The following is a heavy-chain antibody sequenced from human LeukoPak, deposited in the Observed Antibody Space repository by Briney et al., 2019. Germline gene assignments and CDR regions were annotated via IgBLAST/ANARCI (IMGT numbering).Heavy chain of an antibody. J-gene: IGHJ4*02. V-gene: IGHV3-23*01. Sequence: GGSLRLSCAASGFTFSSYGMHWVRQAPGKGLEWVSAISGSGGSTYYADSVKGRFTISRDNSKNTLYLQMNSLRAEDTAVYYCAKSASAYVLMAAPGDYWGQGTLVTVSS. D-gene: IGHD2-8*01. CDR2: ISGSGGST. CDR3: AKSASAYVLMAAPGDY. CDR1: GFTFSSYG.